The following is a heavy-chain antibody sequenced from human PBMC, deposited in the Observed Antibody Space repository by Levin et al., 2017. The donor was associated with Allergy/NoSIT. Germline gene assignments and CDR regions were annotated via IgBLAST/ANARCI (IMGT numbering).Heavy chain of an antibody. CDR1: GYTFTGYY. CDR2: INPNSGGT. CDR3: ARDVRRVPTMVSYY. J-gene: IGHJ4*02. D-gene: IGHD3-10*01. Sequence: PMASVKVSCKASGYTFTGYYMHWVRQAPGQGLEWMGWINPNSGGTNYAQKFQGRVTMTRDTSISTAYMELSRLRSDDTAVYYCARDVRRVPTMVSYYWGQGTLVTVSS. V-gene: IGHV1-2*02.